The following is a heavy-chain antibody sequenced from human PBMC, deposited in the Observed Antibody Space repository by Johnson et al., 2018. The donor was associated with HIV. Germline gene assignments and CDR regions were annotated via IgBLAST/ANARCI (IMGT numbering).Heavy chain of an antibody. D-gene: IGHD6-6*01. CDR1: GFTFSSYG. Sequence: VQLVESGGGVVQPGRSLRLSCAASGFTFSSYGMHWVRQAPGKGLEWVSGINWNGGSTAYGDSVKGRFTISRDNAKNSLYLQMNSLRAEDTALYFCARDGRGEQLVDQGDAFDIWGQGTMVTVSS. CDR3: ARDGRGEQLVDQGDAFDI. J-gene: IGHJ3*02. CDR2: INWNGGST. V-gene: IGHV3-20*04.